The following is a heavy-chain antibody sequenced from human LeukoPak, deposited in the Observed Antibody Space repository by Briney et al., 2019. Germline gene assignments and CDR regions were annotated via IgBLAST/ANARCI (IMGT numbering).Heavy chain of an antibody. CDR1: GYTFTSYY. CDR3: ARGPPRQLWTQYYYYYYGMDV. Sequence: ASVKVSCTASGYTFTSYYMNWVRQAPGQGLEWMGIINPSGGSTSYAQKFQGRVTMTRNTSISTAYMELSSLRSEDTAVYYCARGPPRQLWTQYYYYYYGMDVWGQGTTVTVSS. J-gene: IGHJ6*02. D-gene: IGHD5-18*01. V-gene: IGHV1-46*01. CDR2: INPSGGST.